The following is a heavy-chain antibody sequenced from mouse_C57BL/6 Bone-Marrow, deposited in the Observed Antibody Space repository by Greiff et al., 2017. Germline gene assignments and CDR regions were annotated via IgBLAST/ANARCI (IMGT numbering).Heavy chain of an antibody. CDR1: GYTFTSYW. Sequence: VQLQQPGTELVKPGASVKLSCKASGYTFTSYWMHWVKQRPGQGLEWIGNINPSNGGTNYNEKFKSKATLTVDKSTSTAYMQLSSLTSEDSAVYYCARSDYYGSPFAYWGQGTLVTVSA. J-gene: IGHJ3*01. V-gene: IGHV1-53*01. D-gene: IGHD1-1*01. CDR2: INPSNGGT. CDR3: ARSDYYGSPFAY.